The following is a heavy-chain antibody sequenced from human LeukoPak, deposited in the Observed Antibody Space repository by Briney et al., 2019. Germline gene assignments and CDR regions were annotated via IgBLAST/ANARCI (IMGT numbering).Heavy chain of an antibody. J-gene: IGHJ4*02. CDR3: ARHPSSSSWYFDY. Sequence: GESLEISCKGSGYSFTSYWIGWVRQMPGKGLEWMGIIYPGDSDTRYSPSFQGQVTISADKSISTAYLQWSSLKASDTAMYYCARHPSSSSWYFDYWGQGTLVTVSS. CDR2: IYPGDSDT. D-gene: IGHD6-13*01. V-gene: IGHV5-51*01. CDR1: GYSFTSYW.